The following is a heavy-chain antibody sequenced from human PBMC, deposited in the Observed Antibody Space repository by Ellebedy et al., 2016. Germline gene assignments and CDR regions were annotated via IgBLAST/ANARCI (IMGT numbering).Heavy chain of an antibody. CDR1: GFAFSSYA. J-gene: IGHJ4*02. V-gene: IGHV3-30-3*01. CDR3: AKDRLSIAARRLAVDY. Sequence: GGSLRLXCVASGFAFSSYAMYWVRQAPGKGLEWVAVISYDAINKYYADSIKGRFTISRDNSKNTLYMQMNSLRAEDTAVYYCAKDRLSIAARRLAVDYWGQGTLVTVSS. D-gene: IGHD6-6*01. CDR2: ISYDAINK.